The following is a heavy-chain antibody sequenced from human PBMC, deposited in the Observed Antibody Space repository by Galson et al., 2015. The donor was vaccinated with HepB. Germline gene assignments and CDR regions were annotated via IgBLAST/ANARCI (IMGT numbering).Heavy chain of an antibody. D-gene: IGHD1-26*01. J-gene: IGHJ4*02. Sequence: ETLSLTCTVSGGSISSYYWSWIRQPPGKGLEWIGYIYYSGSTNYNPSLKSRVSISVDTSKNQFSLKLSSVTAADTAVYYCARDRGGSYNYWGQGTLVTVSS. V-gene: IGHV4-59*01. CDR2: IYYSGST. CDR3: ARDRGGSYNY. CDR1: GGSISSYY.